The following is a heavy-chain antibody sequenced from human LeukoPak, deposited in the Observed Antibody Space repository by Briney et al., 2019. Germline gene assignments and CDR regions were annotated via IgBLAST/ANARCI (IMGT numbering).Heavy chain of an antibody. CDR3: ARDYYFDY. V-gene: IGHV3-7*01. J-gene: IGHJ4*02. CDR2: TKPDGSAE. Sequence: GGSLRLSCAASGFTFRNYWMGWVRQAPGKGLEWVANTKPDGSAEYYADSVRGRFTTSRDNANNFLYLQMNRLRAEDTAVYYCARDYYFDYWGQGTLVTVSS. CDR1: GFTFRNYW.